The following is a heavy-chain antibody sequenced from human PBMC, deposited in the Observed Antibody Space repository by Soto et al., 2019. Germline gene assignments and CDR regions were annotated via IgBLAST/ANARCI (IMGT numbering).Heavy chain of an antibody. CDR1: GYTFTSYD. J-gene: IGHJ3*01. D-gene: IGHD1-7*01. CDR2: MNPDSGNT. CDR3: ATAYKSNYAYAFDL. V-gene: IGHV1-8*01. Sequence: ASVKVSCKASGYTFTSYDINWVRQATGQGPEWMGWMNPDSGNTGYAQKFQGRLTLTRNTSISTAFMQLSSLTGDDTAVYYCATAYKSNYAYAFDLWGHGTMVTVSS.